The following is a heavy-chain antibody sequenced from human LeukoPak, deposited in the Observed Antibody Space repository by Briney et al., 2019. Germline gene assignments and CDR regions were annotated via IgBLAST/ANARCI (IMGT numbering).Heavy chain of an antibody. J-gene: IGHJ5*02. Sequence: GGSLRLSCAASGFMFSKSWMHWVRQVPGKGLVWVARIYNDGSTTNYADSVKGRFTISRDNAANTLFLRMSSLRAEDTAVYYCAREKDDHGDPGPLDAWGQEDLVTVSS. CDR1: GFMFSKSW. V-gene: IGHV3-74*01. CDR3: AREKDDHGDPGPLDA. D-gene: IGHD4-17*01. CDR2: IYNDGSTT.